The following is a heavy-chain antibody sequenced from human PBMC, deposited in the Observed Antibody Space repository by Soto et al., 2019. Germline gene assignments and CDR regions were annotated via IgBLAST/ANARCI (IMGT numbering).Heavy chain of an antibody. CDR1: GFTFRNYA. D-gene: IGHD4-4*01. CDR2: ISGSGGST. CDR3: AKGFRTVDY. V-gene: IGHV3-23*01. J-gene: IGHJ4*02. Sequence: DVQLLESGGDLVQPGGSLRLSCIASGFTFRNYAMAWVRQAPGEDLEWVSAISGSGGSTYYADSVKGRFTISRDNSKNTLYLQMNSLRAEDTAVYYCAKGFRTVDYWGQGTLVTVSS.